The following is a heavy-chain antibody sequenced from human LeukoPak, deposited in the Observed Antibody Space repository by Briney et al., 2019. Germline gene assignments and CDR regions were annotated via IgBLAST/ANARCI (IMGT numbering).Heavy chain of an antibody. V-gene: IGHV3-23*01. D-gene: IGHD4-17*01. CDR1: GFTFKSYA. J-gene: IGHJ4*02. Sequence: GGSLRLSCAASGFTFKSYAMSWVRQAPGEGLEWVSIISGSDGTTSYADSVKGRFTISRDNSKNTLYLQMNSLRAEDTAVYYCAKGELTVRAFDYWGQGTLVTVSS. CDR2: ISGSDGTT. CDR3: AKGELTVRAFDY.